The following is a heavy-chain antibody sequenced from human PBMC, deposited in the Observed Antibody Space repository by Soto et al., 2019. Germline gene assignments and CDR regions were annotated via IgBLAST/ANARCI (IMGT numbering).Heavy chain of an antibody. CDR3: AKDLQIWSYCYYGMDV. J-gene: IGHJ6*02. D-gene: IGHD5-18*01. CDR1: SYTFSSYG. V-gene: IGHV1-18*01. Sequence: QGQLEQSGAEVKKPGASVKVSCKASSYTFSSYGISWVRQAPGQGLEWMSWISAYNGNTYYAQKFQGRVTMTTDTSTSTAYMELRSLISDDTAVYYCAKDLQIWSYCYYGMDVWGQGTTVTVSS. CDR2: ISAYNGNT.